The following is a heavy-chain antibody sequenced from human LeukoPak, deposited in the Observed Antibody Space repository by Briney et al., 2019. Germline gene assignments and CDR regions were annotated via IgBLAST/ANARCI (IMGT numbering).Heavy chain of an antibody. D-gene: IGHD2-2*03. Sequence: SETLSLTCAVYGGSFSGYYWSWIRQPPGKGLEWIGEVNHSGSTNYNPSLNSRVTISVEKSKKQFVLKLNSVTAADTAVYYCARDVDIVLEPTSTYWYFDLWGRGTLITVSS. CDR3: ARDVDIVLEPTSTYWYFDL. J-gene: IGHJ2*01. CDR2: VNHSGST. CDR1: GGSFSGYY. V-gene: IGHV4-34*01.